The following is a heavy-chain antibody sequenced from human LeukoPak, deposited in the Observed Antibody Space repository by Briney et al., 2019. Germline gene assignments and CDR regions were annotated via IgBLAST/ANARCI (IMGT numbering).Heavy chain of an antibody. D-gene: IGHD3-22*01. J-gene: IGHJ4*02. CDR1: GFTFSSYS. V-gene: IGHV3-21*01. Sequence: PGGSLRLSCAASGFTFSSYSMNWVRQAPGKGREWVSSISSSSSYIYYGDSVKGGFTISRDNAKNSLYLQMNSLRAEDTAVYYCAREGGTYYYDSSGYIDWGQGTLVTVSS. CDR2: ISSSSSYI. CDR3: AREGGTYYYDSSGYID.